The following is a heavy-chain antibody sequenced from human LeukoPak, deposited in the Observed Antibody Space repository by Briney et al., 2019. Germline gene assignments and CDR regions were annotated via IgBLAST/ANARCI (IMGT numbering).Heavy chain of an antibody. J-gene: IGHJ4*02. D-gene: IGHD3-3*01. CDR1: GYTFTGYY. Sequence: GASVKVSCKASGYTFTGYYMHWVRQAPGQGLEWMGWINPNSGGTNYAQKFQGRVTMTRDTSISTAYMELSRLRSDDTAVYYCATEDLSRRPTIFGVVSYWGQGTLVTVSS. CDR2: INPNSGGT. CDR3: ATEDLSRRPTIFGVVSY. V-gene: IGHV1-2*02.